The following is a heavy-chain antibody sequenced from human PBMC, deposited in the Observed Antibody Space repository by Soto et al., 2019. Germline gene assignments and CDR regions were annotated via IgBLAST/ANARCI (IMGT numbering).Heavy chain of an antibody. CDR1: GFTFSDAW. Sequence: GGSLRLSCVASGFTFSDAWMSWVRQAPGKGLDWVGRIKSKSDGGTTEYAAPVRGRFTISRDDSKNTLYLQMNSLKTEDTAVYYCTTDLWRIAVVVGSTGYFNPWGQGTPVTVSS. CDR3: TTDLWRIAVVVGSTGYFNP. CDR2: IKSKSDGGTT. J-gene: IGHJ5*02. V-gene: IGHV3-15*01. D-gene: IGHD2-15*01.